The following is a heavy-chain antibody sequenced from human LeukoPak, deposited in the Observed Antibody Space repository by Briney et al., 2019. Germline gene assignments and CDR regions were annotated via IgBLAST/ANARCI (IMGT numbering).Heavy chain of an antibody. J-gene: IGHJ4*02. V-gene: IGHV1-3*01. Sequence: ASVKVSCKASGYTFTSYAMHWVRQAPGQRPEWMGWINAGNGNTKYSQKFQGRVTITRDTSASTAYMELSSLRSEDTAVYYCARGIVVVVAATRLLDCWGQGTLVTVSS. CDR3: ARGIVVVVAATRLLDC. D-gene: IGHD2-15*01. CDR1: GYTFTSYA. CDR2: INAGNGNT.